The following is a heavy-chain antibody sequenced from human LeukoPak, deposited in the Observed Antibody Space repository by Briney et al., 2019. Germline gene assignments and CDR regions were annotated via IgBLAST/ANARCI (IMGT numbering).Heavy chain of an antibody. CDR3: ARADSSGWGSLDY. J-gene: IGHJ4*02. CDR2: ISSSGSTI. CDR1: GFTFSSFE. D-gene: IGHD6-19*01. Sequence: GGSLRLSCAASGFTFSSFEMNWVPQAPGKGLEWVSYISSSGSTIFYADSVKGRFTISRDNAKNSLYLQMNSLRAEDTAVYYCARADSSGWGSLDYWGQGTLVTVSS. V-gene: IGHV3-48*03.